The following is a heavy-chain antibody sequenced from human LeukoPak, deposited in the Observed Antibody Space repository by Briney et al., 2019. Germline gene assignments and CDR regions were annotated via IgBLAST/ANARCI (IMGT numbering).Heavy chain of an antibody. CDR3: ARNSSSSSPPERYNWFDH. D-gene: IGHD6-6*01. CDR2: IYNSGST. CDR1: GYSICTDYY. J-gene: IGHJ5*02. Sequence: SETLSLTCTVSGYSICTDYYWGWIRPPPGKGLEWIGSIYNSGSTYYNPSLKSRITISVDTSKNQFSLKLSSVTAADTAVYYCARNSSSSSPPERYNWFDHWGQGTLVTVSS. V-gene: IGHV4-38-2*02.